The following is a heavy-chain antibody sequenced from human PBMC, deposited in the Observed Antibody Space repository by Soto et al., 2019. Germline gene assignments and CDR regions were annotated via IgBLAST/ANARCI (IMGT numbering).Heavy chain of an antibody. D-gene: IGHD4-4*01. CDR2: IYHSGST. CDR3: ARFNSNHRLDYYGMDV. CDR1: GGSISSGGYS. Sequence: SETLSLTCAVCGGSISSGGYSWSWIRQPPGKGLEWIGYIYHSGSTYYNPSLKSRVTISVDSSKNQFSLKLSSVPAADTAVYYCARFNSNHRLDYYGMDVWGQGTTVTVSS. V-gene: IGHV4-30-2*01. J-gene: IGHJ6*02.